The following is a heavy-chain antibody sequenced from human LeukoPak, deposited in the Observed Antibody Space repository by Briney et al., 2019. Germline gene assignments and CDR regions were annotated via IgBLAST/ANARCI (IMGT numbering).Heavy chain of an antibody. CDR1: GFTFSAYA. D-gene: IGHD2-2*02. J-gene: IGHJ4*02. Sequence: GGSLRLYCVASGFTFSAYAMNWVRLAPGKGLEWVSTFKTNSGQVYYAESVRGRLTISRDNSKNTVYLQMSSLRAEDTALYYCARSIPDYTRFDYWGQGALVTVSP. CDR3: ARSIPDYTRFDY. CDR2: FKTNSGQV. V-gene: IGHV3-23*01.